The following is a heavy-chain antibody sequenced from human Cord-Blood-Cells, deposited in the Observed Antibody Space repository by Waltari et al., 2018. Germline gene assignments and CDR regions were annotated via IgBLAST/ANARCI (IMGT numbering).Heavy chain of an antibody. J-gene: IGHJ4*02. V-gene: IGHV4-39*01. CDR2: IYYSGST. Sequence: QLQLQESGPGLVKPSETLSRTCTVSGGSISSRSYYCGWIRQPPGKGLEWIGSIYYSGSTYYNPSLKSRVTISVDTSKNQFSLKLSSVTAADTAVYYCARHWVWFGELLYFDYWGQGTLVTVSS. D-gene: IGHD3-10*01. CDR3: ARHWVWFGELLYFDY. CDR1: GGSISSRSYY.